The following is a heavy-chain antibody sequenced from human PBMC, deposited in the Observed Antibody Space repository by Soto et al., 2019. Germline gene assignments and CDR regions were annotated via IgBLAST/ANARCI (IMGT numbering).Heavy chain of an antibody. CDR1: GYTFTSYD. Sequence: QVQLVQSGAEVKKPGASVKVSCKASGYTFTSYDINWVRQATGQGLEWMGWMNPNSGNTGYAQKFQGRVTMTRNTSLSTAYIQLSSLSSEDTAVYYCARARVSARFSPRHYYDYVCGSYRVFDYWGQGTLVPVSS. V-gene: IGHV1-8*01. J-gene: IGHJ4*02. D-gene: IGHD3-16*02. CDR2: MNPNSGNT. CDR3: ARARVSARFSPRHYYDYVCGSYRVFDY.